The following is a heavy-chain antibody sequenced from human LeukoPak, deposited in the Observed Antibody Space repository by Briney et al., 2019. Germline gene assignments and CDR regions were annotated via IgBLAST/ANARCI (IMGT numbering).Heavy chain of an antibody. CDR2: IYNNGNT. CDR1: GGSISSGSDY. J-gene: IGHJ6*03. D-gene: IGHD2-21*02. V-gene: IGHV4-61*02. Sequence: SETLSLTCTVSGGSISSGSDYWTWIRQPADKRLEWIGRIYNNGNTDYNPSLKSRVTISLDTSKNQFSLKVRSVTAADMAVYYCAKVYCGGDCYSYPYYKMDVWGRGTTVAVSS. CDR3: AKVYCGGDCYSYPYYKMDV.